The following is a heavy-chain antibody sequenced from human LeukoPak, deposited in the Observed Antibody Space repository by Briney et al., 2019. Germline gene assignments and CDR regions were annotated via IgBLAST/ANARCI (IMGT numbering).Heavy chain of an antibody. V-gene: IGHV1-2*02. Sequence: GASVKVSCKASGYTFTGHYIHWVRQAPGQGLEWMGWINPKNAATNYGQRFQGRVTMTRDTSISTAYMELSRLRSDDTAVYYCARDYSSLTGTRLIYYMDVWGEGTTVTVSS. CDR2: INPKNAAT. J-gene: IGHJ6*03. CDR1: GYTFTGHY. CDR3: ARDYSSLTGTRLIYYMDV. D-gene: IGHD1-7*01.